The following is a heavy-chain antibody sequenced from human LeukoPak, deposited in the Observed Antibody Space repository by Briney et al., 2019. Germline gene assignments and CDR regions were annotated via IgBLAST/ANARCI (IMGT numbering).Heavy chain of an antibody. Sequence: PSETLSLTCTVSGGSISSGSYYWSWIRQPAGKGLEWIGRIYTSGSTNYNPSLKSRVTISVDTSKNQFSLKLSSVTAADTAVYYCARDGKRAFKQQLPSNWFDPWGQGTLVTVSS. V-gene: IGHV4-61*02. J-gene: IGHJ5*02. D-gene: IGHD6-13*01. CDR1: GGSISSGSYY. CDR2: IYTSGST. CDR3: ARDGKRAFKQQLPSNWFDP.